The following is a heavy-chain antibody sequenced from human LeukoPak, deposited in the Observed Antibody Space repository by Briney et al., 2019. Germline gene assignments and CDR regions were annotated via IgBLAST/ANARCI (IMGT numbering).Heavy chain of an antibody. D-gene: IGHD6-19*01. J-gene: IGHJ5*02. CDR3: ARDLVADPQSIGGNWFDP. CDR1: GYTFTSYN. Sequence: GASVKVSCKASGYTFTSYNINWVRQATGQGLEWMGWINPNSGGTNYAQKFQGRVTMTRDTSISTAYMELSRLRSDDTAVYYCARDLVADPQSIGGNWFDPWGQGTLVTVSS. V-gene: IGHV1-2*02. CDR2: INPNSGGT.